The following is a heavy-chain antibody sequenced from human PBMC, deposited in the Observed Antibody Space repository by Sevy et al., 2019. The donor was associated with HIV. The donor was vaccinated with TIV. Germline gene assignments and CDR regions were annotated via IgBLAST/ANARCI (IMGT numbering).Heavy chain of an antibody. D-gene: IGHD3-22*01. V-gene: IGHV3-21*01. CDR3: ARVRPYDTRDFDY. CDR1: GFTLRSYT. CDR2: ISSSGSYI. J-gene: IGHJ4*02. Sequence: GGSLRLSCVASGFTLRSYTMKWVRQAPGKGLECVSSISSSGSYIYYADSVKGRFTISRDDAKNSLYLQMNTLRAEDAALYYCARVRPYDTRDFDYWGQGTLVTVSS.